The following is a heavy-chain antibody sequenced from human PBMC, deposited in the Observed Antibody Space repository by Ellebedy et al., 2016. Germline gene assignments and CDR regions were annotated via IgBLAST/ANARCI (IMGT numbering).Heavy chain of an antibody. CDR3: AKPMFSTSPFDS. V-gene: IGHV3-23*01. J-gene: IGHJ4*02. D-gene: IGHD2-2*01. Sequence: GRFTISRDNSGHTLFLQMNSLRAEDTAIYYCAKPMFSTSPFDSWGQGTLVTVSS.